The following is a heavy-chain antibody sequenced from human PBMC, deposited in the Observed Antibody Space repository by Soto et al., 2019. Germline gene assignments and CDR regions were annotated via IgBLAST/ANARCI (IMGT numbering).Heavy chain of an antibody. CDR1: GYSFTRYV. CDR3: ARGRGSTVEGFDP. D-gene: IGHD3-10*01. Sequence: QVQLVQSGAEVRKPGASVKVSCKASGYSFTRYVISWVRQAPGQGLEWMGWISGFNGDTNYAQNLQGRVTMTADTSTNTAYMELRSLKSDDTAVYYCARGRGSTVEGFDPWGQGTLVTVSS. J-gene: IGHJ5*02. V-gene: IGHV1-18*01. CDR2: ISGFNGDT.